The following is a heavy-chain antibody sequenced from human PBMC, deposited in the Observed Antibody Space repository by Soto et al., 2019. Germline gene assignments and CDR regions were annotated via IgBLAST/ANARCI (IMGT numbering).Heavy chain of an antibody. CDR3: ARERSAAGTGWFDP. V-gene: IGHV1-8*01. J-gene: IGHJ5*02. Sequence: QVQLVQSGAEVKKPGASVKVSCKASGYTFTSYDINWVRQATGQGLEWMGWMNPNSGNTGYAQKFQGRVTMTRNTSVSTAYMELSSLRSEDTAVYFCARERSAAGTGWFDPWGQGTLVTVSS. CDR2: MNPNSGNT. CDR1: GYTFTSYD. D-gene: IGHD6-13*01.